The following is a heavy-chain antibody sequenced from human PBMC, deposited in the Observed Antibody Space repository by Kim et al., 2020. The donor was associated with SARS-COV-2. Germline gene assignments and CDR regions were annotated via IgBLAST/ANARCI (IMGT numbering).Heavy chain of an antibody. CDR1: GYSFTSYW. CDR3: ARVVDTAMIDDYYYGMDV. CDR2: IYPGDSDT. J-gene: IGHJ6*02. D-gene: IGHD5-18*01. Sequence: GESLKISCKGSGYSFTSYWIGWVRQMPGKGLEWMGFIYPGDSDTRYSPSFQGQVTISADKSISTAYLQWSSLKASDTAMYYRARVVDTAMIDDYYYGMDVWGQGTTVTVS. V-gene: IGHV5-51*01.